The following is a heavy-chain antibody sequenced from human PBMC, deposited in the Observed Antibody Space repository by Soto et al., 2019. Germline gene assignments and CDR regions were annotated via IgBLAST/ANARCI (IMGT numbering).Heavy chain of an antibody. CDR1: GGSFSSNA. CDR2: IIPIFITP. V-gene: IGHV1-69*01. CDR3: ATVEVAGATDD. J-gene: IGHJ4*02. D-gene: IGHD2-15*01. Sequence: QVQLVQSGAEVKKPGSSVKVSCKASGGSFSSNAISWVRQAPGQGLGWMGGIIPIFITPNYAQKFQDRVTITADESTSTVYMELSSLRSEDTAVYYCATVEVAGATDDWGQGTLVTVSS.